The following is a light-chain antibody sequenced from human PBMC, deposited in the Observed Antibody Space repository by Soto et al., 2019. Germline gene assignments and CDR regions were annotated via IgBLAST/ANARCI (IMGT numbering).Light chain of an antibody. CDR1: SSDVGGYNY. V-gene: IGLV2-8*01. Sequence: SALTQPPYASGSPGQSVTISCTGTSSDVGGYNYVSWYQQHPGKAPKLMIYEVSKRPSGVPDRFSGSKSGNTASLTVSGLQAEDEADYYCSSFAGSVYVFGTGTKVT. CDR3: SSFAGSVYV. CDR2: EVS. J-gene: IGLJ1*01.